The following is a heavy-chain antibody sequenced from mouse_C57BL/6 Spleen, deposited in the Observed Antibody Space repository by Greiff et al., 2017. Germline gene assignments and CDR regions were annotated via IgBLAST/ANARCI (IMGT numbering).Heavy chain of an antibody. D-gene: IGHD2-5*01. CDR1: GFTFSSYG. CDR2: IRSGGSYT. CDR3: ARHYYSNFSYYFGE. J-gene: IGHJ2*01. Sequence: EVQLVESGGDLVKPGGSLKLSCAASGFTFSSYGMSWVRQTPDKRLEWVATIRSGGSYTYYPDSVKGRFTIFRDNAKNTLYLQMSSLKSEDTAMYYCARHYYSNFSYYFGEWGQGTTLTVSS. V-gene: IGHV5-6*01.